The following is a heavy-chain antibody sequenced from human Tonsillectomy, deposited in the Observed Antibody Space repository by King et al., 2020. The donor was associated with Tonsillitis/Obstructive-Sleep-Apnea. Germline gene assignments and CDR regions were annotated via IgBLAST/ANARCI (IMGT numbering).Heavy chain of an antibody. CDR1: GFTFSSYW. Sequence: VQLVESGGGLVQPGGSLRLSCAASGFTFSSYWMHWVRQAPGRGLVWVSRINGDGRSTTYADSVKGRFTISRDNAKNTLYLQMNSLRAEDTAGYFCARDCPDFWSGYSNFPFDYWGQGTLLTVSS. CDR2: INGDGRST. CDR3: ARDCPDFWSGYSNFPFDY. V-gene: IGHV3-74*01. D-gene: IGHD3-3*01. J-gene: IGHJ4*02.